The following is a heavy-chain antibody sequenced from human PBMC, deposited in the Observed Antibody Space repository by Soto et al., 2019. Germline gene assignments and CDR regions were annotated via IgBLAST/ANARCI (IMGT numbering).Heavy chain of an antibody. D-gene: IGHD6-13*01. V-gene: IGHV3-9*01. Sequence: EVQLVESGGGLVQPGRSLRLSCAASGFTFDDYAMHWVRQAPGKGLEWVSGISWNSGSIGYADSVKGRFTISRDNAKNSLYLQMNSLRAEDTALYYCAKGDSSSCYYGMDVWGQGTTVTVSS. CDR3: AKGDSSSCYYGMDV. J-gene: IGHJ6*02. CDR1: GFTFDDYA. CDR2: ISWNSGSI.